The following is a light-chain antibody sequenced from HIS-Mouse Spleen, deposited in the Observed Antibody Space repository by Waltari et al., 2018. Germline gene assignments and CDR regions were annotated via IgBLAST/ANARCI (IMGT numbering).Light chain of an antibody. CDR2: EDS. CDR1: ALPKKS. CDR3: YSTDSSGNHRV. Sequence: SYELTQPPSVSVSPGHTARITCDGDALPKKSDYWYQQKSGQAPVLVIYEDSKRPSGIPERFSGSSSGTMATLTISGAQVEDEADYYCYSTDSSGNHRVFGGGTKLTVL. V-gene: IGLV3-10*01. J-gene: IGLJ2*01.